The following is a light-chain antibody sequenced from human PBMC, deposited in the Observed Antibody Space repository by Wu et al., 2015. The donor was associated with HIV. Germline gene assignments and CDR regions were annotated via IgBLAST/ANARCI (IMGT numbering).Light chain of an antibody. V-gene: IGKV1-39*01. CDR2: TAS. CDR1: QNINNY. Sequence: DIQMTQSPSSLSASVGDRVTIPCRASQNINNYLNWYQQKPGKAPELLIHTASSLQTGVPSRFSGSGSGTDFTLTISSLQPEDFVTYYCQQSYSAPFSFGQGTKLEIK. CDR3: QQSYSAPFS. J-gene: IGKJ2*03.